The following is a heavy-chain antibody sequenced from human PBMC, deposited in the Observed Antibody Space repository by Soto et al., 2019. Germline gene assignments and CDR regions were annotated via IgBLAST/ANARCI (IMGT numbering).Heavy chain of an antibody. CDR2: IHPGDSDT. V-gene: IGHV5-51*01. D-gene: IGHD3-9*01. CDR3: ARGTAYNILTGSRSYGMDV. CDR1: KYSFTRYW. J-gene: IGHJ6*02. Sequence: GESLKISCKASKYSFTRYWIGWVRQMPGKGLGWMGIIHPGDSDTRYSPSFQGQVTISADKSISTAYLQWSSLKASDTAMYYCARGTAYNILTGSRSYGMDVWGQGTTVTVSS.